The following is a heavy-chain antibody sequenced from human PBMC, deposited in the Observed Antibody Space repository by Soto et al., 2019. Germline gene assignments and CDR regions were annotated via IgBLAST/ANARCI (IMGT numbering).Heavy chain of an antibody. CDR1: GFTVSSNY. CDR2: IYSGGST. J-gene: IGHJ3*02. CDR3: ASTPDDSSGYYYAAFDI. D-gene: IGHD3-22*01. Sequence: GGSLRLSCAASGFTVSSNYMSWVRQAPGKGLKWVSVIYSGGSTYYADSVKGRFTISRDNSKNTLYLQMNSLRAEDTAVYYCASTPDDSSGYYYAAFDIWGQGTMVTVSS. V-gene: IGHV3-53*01.